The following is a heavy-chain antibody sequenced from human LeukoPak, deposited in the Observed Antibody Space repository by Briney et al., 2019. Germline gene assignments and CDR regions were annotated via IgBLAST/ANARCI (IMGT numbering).Heavy chain of an antibody. V-gene: IGHV3-21*01. CDR1: GFTFSTYT. D-gene: IGHD3-3*01. Sequence: PGGSLRLSCAASGFTFSTYTMNWVRQAPGKRLEWVSSISSAGSYIFYADSMKGRFTISRDNAKNSLYLQMNSLRGEDTAVYHCARVGGGYDFWSGYLHAFDIWGQGTMVAVSS. J-gene: IGHJ3*02. CDR3: ARVGGGYDFWSGYLHAFDI. CDR2: ISSAGSYI.